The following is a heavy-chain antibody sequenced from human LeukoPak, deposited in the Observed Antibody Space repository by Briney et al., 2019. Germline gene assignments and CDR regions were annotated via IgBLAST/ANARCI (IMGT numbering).Heavy chain of an antibody. CDR3: AKDAYYVSGSYCDY. CDR1: GFTFDDYA. CDR2: ISWNSGSI. Sequence: GGSLRLSCAASGFTFDDYAMHWVRQAPGKGLEWVSGISWNSGSIGYADSVKGRFTISRDNAKNSLYLQMNSLRAEDTALYYCAKDAYYVSGSYCDYWGQGTLVTVSS. J-gene: IGHJ4*02. V-gene: IGHV3-9*01. D-gene: IGHD3-10*01.